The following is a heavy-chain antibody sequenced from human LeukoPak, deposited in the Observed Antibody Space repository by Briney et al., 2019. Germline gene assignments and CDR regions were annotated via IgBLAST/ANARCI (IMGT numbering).Heavy chain of an antibody. Sequence: ASVKVSCKASGYTFTSYDINWVRQAAGQGLEGMGWMNPNRGNTGYAQKFQGRVTMTRNTSISTAYRELSSLRSEDTAVYYCARMPRYQLLLRPNYYYYGMDVWGQGPTVTVSS. CDR2: MNPNRGNT. V-gene: IGHV1-8*01. CDR3: ARMPRYQLLLRPNYYYYGMDV. CDR1: GYTFTSYD. D-gene: IGHD2-2*01. J-gene: IGHJ6*02.